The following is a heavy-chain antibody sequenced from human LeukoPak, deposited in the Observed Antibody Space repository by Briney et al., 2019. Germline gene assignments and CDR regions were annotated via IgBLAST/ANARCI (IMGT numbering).Heavy chain of an antibody. CDR2: IIPILGIA. CDR3: ARGGGYCSGGSCYRNY. CDR1: GGTFSSYA. J-gene: IGHJ4*02. V-gene: IGHV1-69*04. Sequence: GSSVKVSCKASGGTFSSYAISWVRQAPGQGLEWMGRIIPILGIANYAQKFQGRVTITADKSTSTAYMELSSLRSEDTAVYYCARGGGYCSGGSCYRNYWGQGTLVTVSS. D-gene: IGHD2-15*01.